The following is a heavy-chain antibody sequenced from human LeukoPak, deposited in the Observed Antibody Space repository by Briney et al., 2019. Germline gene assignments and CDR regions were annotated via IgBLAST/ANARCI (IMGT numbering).Heavy chain of an antibody. D-gene: IGHD2-21*01. CDR2: IYYSGST. CDR3: ARRDCGGDCYSGVKIDY. Sequence: SETLSLTCTVSGGSISSYYWSWIRQPPGKGLEWIGYIYYSGSTNYNPSLKSRVTISVDTSKNQFSLKLSSVTAADTAVYYCARRDCGGDCYSGVKIDYWGQGTLVTVSS. J-gene: IGHJ4*02. CDR1: GGSISSYY. V-gene: IGHV4-59*08.